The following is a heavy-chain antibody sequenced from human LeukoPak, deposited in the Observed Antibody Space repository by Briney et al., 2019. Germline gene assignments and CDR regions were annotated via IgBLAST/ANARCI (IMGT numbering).Heavy chain of an antibody. CDR3: ARDPGRSGGSCYSDY. J-gene: IGHJ4*02. D-gene: IGHD2-15*01. V-gene: IGHV3-21*01. Sequence: PGGSLRLSCAASGFTFGSFSMTWVRQAPGQGLEWVSTISSSGSGTYIYYADSVKGRFTISRDNAKNSLYLQMNSLRAEDTAVYYCARDPGRSGGSCYSDYWGQGTLVTVSS. CDR2: ISSSGSGTYI. CDR1: GFTFGSFS.